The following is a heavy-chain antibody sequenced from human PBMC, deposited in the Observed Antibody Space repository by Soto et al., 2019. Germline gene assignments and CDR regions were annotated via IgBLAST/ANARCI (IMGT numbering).Heavy chain of an antibody. CDR2: IYYSGST. J-gene: IGHJ6*02. CDR3: ARDRLGGGGMDV. V-gene: IGHV4-59*01. Sequence: SETLSLTCTVSGGSISSYYWSWIRQPPGKGLEWIGYIYYSGSTNYNPSLKSRVTISVDTSKNQFSLKLSSVTAAGTAVYYCARDRLGGGGMDVWGQGTTVTVSS. CDR1: GGSISSYY. D-gene: IGHD3-10*01.